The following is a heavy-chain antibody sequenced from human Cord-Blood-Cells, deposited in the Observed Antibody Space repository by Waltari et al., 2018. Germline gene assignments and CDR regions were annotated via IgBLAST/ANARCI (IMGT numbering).Heavy chain of an antibody. V-gene: IGHV3-21*01. CDR1: GLSCSSYS. D-gene: IGHD4-17*01. Sequence: EVRLVESVGGLVKPGGSLSLSCAASGLSCSSYSGSWVAQAPGKGLEWVSSISSSSSYIYYADSVKGRFTISRDNAKNSLYLQMNSLRAEDTAVYYCAREPDYGDYFDYWGQGTLVTVSS. J-gene: IGHJ4*02. CDR2: ISSSSSYI. CDR3: AREPDYGDYFDY.